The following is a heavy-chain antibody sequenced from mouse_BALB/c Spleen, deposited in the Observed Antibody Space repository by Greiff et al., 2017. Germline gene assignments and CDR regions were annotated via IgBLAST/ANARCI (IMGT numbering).Heavy chain of an antibody. J-gene: IGHJ3*01. D-gene: IGHD2-3*01. Sequence: EVHLVESGGGLVKPGGSLKLSCAASGFTFSDYYMYWVRQTPEKRLEWVATISDGGSYTYYPDSVKGRFTISRDNAKNNLYLQMSSLKSEDTAMYYCARGYDGYPFAYWGQGTLVTVSA. V-gene: IGHV5-4*02. CDR1: GFTFSDYY. CDR2: ISDGGSYT. CDR3: ARGYDGYPFAY.